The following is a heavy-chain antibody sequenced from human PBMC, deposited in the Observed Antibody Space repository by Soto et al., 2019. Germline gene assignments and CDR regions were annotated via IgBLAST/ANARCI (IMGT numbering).Heavy chain of an antibody. CDR3: ARDRGIAATRYYYYYGMDV. CDR1: GYTFTSYG. D-gene: IGHD6-13*01. CDR2: ISAYNGNT. Sequence: QVQLVQSGAEVKKPGASVKVSCKASGYTFTSYGISWLRQAPGQGLEWMGWISAYNGNTNYAQKLQGRVTMTTDTSTSTAYMELRSLRSDDTAVYYCARDRGIAATRYYYYYGMDVWGQGTTVTVSS. V-gene: IGHV1-18*01. J-gene: IGHJ6*02.